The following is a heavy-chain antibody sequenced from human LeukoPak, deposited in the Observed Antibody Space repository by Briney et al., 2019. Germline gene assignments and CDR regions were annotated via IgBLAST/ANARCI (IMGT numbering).Heavy chain of an antibody. CDR1: GGSFSDYC. D-gene: IGHD1/OR15-1a*01. CDR3: AREHNWNNRYMDV. Sequence: SETLSLTCAVYGGSFSDYCWSWVRQPPGKGLEWIGEINHSGSTNYNPSLKSRVTISVDTSKSQFSLKLSSVTAADTAVYYCAREHNWNNRYMDVWGKGTTVTVSS. CDR2: INHSGST. V-gene: IGHV4-34*01. J-gene: IGHJ6*03.